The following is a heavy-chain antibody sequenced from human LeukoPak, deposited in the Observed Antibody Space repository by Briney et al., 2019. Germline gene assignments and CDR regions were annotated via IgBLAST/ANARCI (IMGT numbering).Heavy chain of an antibody. V-gene: IGHV1-18*01. J-gene: IGHJ4*02. CDR3: TSGVDYNY. Sequence: ASVKVSCKTSGYTFTSHGISWVRQAPGQGLEWLGWISTYNGQTDYAQSLQGRVVMTTDRSTSTAYMDLWSLRSDDTAVYYCTSGVDYNYWGQGTVVTVSS. D-gene: IGHD2-8*01. CDR2: ISTYNGQT. CDR1: GYTFTSHG.